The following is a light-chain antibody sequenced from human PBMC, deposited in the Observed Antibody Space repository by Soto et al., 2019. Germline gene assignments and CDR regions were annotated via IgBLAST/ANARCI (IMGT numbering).Light chain of an antibody. V-gene: IGKV3-20*01. CDR3: KQYGTSPPLT. Sequence: IVLMQSPGTLSLSPGERATLSCRASQSVSNNYVAWYQQKPGQAPRLLIAGASSRATGITDRFSGSGSGTDFTLTISRLEPEDFAVYYCKQYGTSPPLTFGGGTKVEIK. CDR2: GAS. J-gene: IGKJ4*01. CDR1: QSVSNNY.